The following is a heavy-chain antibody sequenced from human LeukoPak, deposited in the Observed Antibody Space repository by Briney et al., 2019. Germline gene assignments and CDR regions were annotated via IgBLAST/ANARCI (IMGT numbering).Heavy chain of an antibody. D-gene: IGHD6-13*01. Sequence: PRGSLRLSCAASGFTFSSYAMSWVRQAPGKGLEWVSDISGSGGSTYYADSVKGRFTISRDNSKNTLYLQMNRLRAEDTAVYYCAKRGLAAALFRWGQGTLVTVSS. V-gene: IGHV3-23*01. CDR1: GFTFSSYA. CDR3: AKRGLAAALFR. J-gene: IGHJ4*02. CDR2: ISGSGGST.